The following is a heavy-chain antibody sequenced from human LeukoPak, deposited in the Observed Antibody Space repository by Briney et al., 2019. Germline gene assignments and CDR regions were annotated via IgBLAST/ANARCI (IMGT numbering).Heavy chain of an antibody. D-gene: IGHD1-1*01. CDR1: GYTFSSYG. Sequence: ASVKVSCKASGYTFSSYGFSWVRQAPGQGLEWMGWINAYNGNTNYAQNLQGRVTMTTDTSTSTAYMELRSLRSDDAAVYYCARRQGTTLNFDYWGQGTLVTVSS. CDR3: ARRQGTTLNFDY. J-gene: IGHJ4*02. CDR2: INAYNGNT. V-gene: IGHV1-18*01.